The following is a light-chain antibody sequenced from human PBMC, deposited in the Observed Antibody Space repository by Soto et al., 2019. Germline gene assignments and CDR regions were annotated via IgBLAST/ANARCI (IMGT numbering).Light chain of an antibody. J-gene: IGKJ2*01. Sequence: EIVLTQSPGTLSLSPGERATLSCRASQSVSSSYLAWYQQKPGQAPRLLIYGASSRATGIPDRFSGSGSGTDFTLTISSLEPEDFAVYYCQQYGSSRPMYTFGQGTKLEIK. CDR1: QSVSSSY. CDR3: QQYGSSRPMYT. V-gene: IGKV3-20*01. CDR2: GAS.